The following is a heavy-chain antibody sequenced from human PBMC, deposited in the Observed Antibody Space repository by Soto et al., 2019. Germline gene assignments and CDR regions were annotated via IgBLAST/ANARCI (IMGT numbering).Heavy chain of an antibody. D-gene: IGHD2-15*01. Sequence: GESLKISCKGSGYSFTTYWISWVRQMPGKGLEWMGKIDPSDSYTNYSPSFQGHVTISTDKSINTAYLQWSSLKASDTAMYYCARPSGPCSRTSPLTYWGQGTLVTVSS. V-gene: IGHV5-10-1*01. CDR2: IDPSDSYT. J-gene: IGHJ4*02. CDR1: GYSFTTYW. CDR3: ARPSGPCSRTSPLTY.